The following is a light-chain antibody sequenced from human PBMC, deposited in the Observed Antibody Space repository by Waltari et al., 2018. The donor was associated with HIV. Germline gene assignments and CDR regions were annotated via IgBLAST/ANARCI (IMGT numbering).Light chain of an antibody. CDR3: QVWDVNSGHVV. V-gene: IGLV3-21*02. CDR1: GLASKS. CDR2: TDR. Sequence: SYVLTQTPSVSLAPGQTARISCEGSGLASKSVHWYQQKPGQAPVMVIYTDRERASHVPGRMSGSKSGSTAALTIDGVEAADEADVHCQVWDVNSGHVVFGGGTKLTV. J-gene: IGLJ3*02.